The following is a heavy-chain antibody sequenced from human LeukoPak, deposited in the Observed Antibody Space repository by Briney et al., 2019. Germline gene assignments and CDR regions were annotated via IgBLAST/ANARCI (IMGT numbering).Heavy chain of an antibody. V-gene: IGHV3-33*01. CDR2: IWYDGSNE. Sequence: PGRSLRLSGAASGFTFSSYVMHWVRQAPGKGLEWVADIWYDGSNEYYADSVKGRFTISRDNSKNTLYLQMNSLRAEDTAVYYCARAAGGYYDSSGSNLHWGQGTLVTVSS. CDR1: GFTFSSYV. J-gene: IGHJ4*02. CDR3: ARAAGGYYDSSGSNLH. D-gene: IGHD3-22*01.